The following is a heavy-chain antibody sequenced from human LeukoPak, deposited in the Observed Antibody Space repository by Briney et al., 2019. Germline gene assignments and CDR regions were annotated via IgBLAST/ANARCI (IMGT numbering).Heavy chain of an antibody. D-gene: IGHD3-22*01. V-gene: IGHV3-11*01. CDR3: AKHLVITSPFDY. CDR2: ISSSGSTI. CDR1: GFTFSDYY. Sequence: GGSLRLSCAASGFTFSDYYMSWIRQAPGKGLEWVSYISSSGSTIYYADSVKGRFTISRDNAKNSLYLQMNSLRAEDTAVYYCAKHLVITSPFDYWGQGTLVTVSS. J-gene: IGHJ4*02.